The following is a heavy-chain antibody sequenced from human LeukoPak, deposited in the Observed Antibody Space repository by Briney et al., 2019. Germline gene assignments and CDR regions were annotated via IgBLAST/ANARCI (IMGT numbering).Heavy chain of an antibody. Sequence: SETLSLICIVTRDSNSSYYWSSTRQPPGKGLEWIGYIYYSGSPNYNPSLKSRVTISVDTSKNQFPLKLSSVTAADTAVYYCARGAHYYDTSGSLMPLNHWSQGTLVTVSS. CDR2: IYYSGSP. CDR3: ARGAHYYDTSGSLMPLNH. V-gene: IGHV4-59*01. D-gene: IGHD3-22*01. J-gene: IGHJ4*02. CDR1: RDSNSSYY.